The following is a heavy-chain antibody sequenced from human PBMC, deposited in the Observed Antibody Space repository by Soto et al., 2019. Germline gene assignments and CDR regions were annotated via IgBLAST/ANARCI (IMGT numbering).Heavy chain of an antibody. Sequence: SETLSLTCTVSAGSIGSGLYYWSWIRQHPGKGLEWIGYIYSRGNTYYNPSLKSRVTISLDTSDNQFSLTLSSVTAADTAVYYCARGTYYFYMDVWGKGTTVTVSS. CDR3: ARGTYYFYMDV. V-gene: IGHV4-31*03. CDR2: IYSRGNT. CDR1: AGSIGSGLYY. J-gene: IGHJ6*03.